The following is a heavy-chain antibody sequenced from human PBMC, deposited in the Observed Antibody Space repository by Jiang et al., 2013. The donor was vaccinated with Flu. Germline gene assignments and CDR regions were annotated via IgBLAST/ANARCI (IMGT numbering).Heavy chain of an antibody. D-gene: IGHD1-26*01. J-gene: IGHJ3*01. Sequence: LLKPSETLSLTCTVSGGSISSYYWAWIRQPPGQGLEWIGYIHHSGSTSYNPSLKSRVTFSLDTSKNQFSLKLTSVAAADTAVYYCVRHLHRGSPDSFDVWGQGTMVTVSS. V-gene: IGHV4-59*08. CDR3: VRHLHRGSPDSFDV. CDR2: IHHSGST. CDR1: GGSISSYY.